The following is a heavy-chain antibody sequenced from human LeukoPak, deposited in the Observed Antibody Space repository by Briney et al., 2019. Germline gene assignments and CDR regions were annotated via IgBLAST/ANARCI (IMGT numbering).Heavy chain of an antibody. CDR3: AAGGTSAP. V-gene: IGHV5-51*01. D-gene: IGHD1/OR15-1a*01. Sequence: PGESLKISCKGSGYSFTNFWIGWVRQMPGKGLEWMGVISPGDSGIRYSPPFQSQVTISVDKSISTAYLQWSSLKASDSAMYYCAAGGTSAPWGQGTLVTVSS. CDR2: ISPGDSGI. CDR1: GYSFTNFW. J-gene: IGHJ5*02.